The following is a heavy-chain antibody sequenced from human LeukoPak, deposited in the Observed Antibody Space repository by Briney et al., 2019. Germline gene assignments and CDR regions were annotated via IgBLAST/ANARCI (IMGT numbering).Heavy chain of an antibody. CDR3: ARGGYCSGGSCYEVAYYYYGMDV. Sequence: ASVKVSCKASGYTFTSYAVNWVRQAPGQGLEWMGWINTNTGNPTYAQGFTGRFVFSLDTSVSTAYLQISSLKAEDTAVYYCARGGYCSGGSCYEVAYYYYGMDVWGRGTTVTVSS. V-gene: IGHV7-4-1*02. D-gene: IGHD2-15*01. J-gene: IGHJ6*02. CDR1: GYTFTSYA. CDR2: INTNTGNP.